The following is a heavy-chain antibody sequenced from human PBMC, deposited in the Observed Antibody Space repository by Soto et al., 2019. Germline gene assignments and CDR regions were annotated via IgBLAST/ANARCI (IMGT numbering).Heavy chain of an antibody. D-gene: IGHD6-6*01. V-gene: IGHV3-23*01. CDR1: GFSFSGYA. Sequence: EVQLLESGGGLVQPGGSLRLSCVASGFSFSGYAMSWVRQAPGKGLVWVSSMTATGVSIYYADSVRGRFTISRDNSKNTLYLQMSSLRAEDTATYYWAKDSIPYSSSYELDHWGRGALVTVSS. CDR3: AKDSIPYSSSYELDH. J-gene: IGHJ4*02. CDR2: MTATGVSI.